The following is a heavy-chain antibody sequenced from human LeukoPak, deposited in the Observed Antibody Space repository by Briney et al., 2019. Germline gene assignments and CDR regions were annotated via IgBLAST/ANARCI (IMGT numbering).Heavy chain of an antibody. V-gene: IGHV3-23*01. CDR3: AIGGIGSSSWY. J-gene: IGHJ4*02. CDR2: ISGSGGST. Sequence: GGSLRLSCAASGFTFSSYAMSWVRQAPGKGLEWDSAISGSGGSTYYADSVKGRVTISRDNSKNTLYLQRNSLRAEGTAVYYCAIGGIGSSSWYWGQGTLVTVSS. CDR1: GFTFSSYA. D-gene: IGHD6-13*01.